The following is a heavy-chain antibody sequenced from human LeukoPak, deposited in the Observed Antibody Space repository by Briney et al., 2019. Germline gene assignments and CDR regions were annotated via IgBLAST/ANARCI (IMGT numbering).Heavy chain of an antibody. J-gene: IGHJ6*02. CDR1: GASISSHY. CDR3: ARDGYYGSGANYGMDV. V-gene: IGHV4-59*11. CDR2: IYHSGST. D-gene: IGHD3-10*01. Sequence: SETLSLTCTVSGASISSHYWSWIRQPPGKGLEWIGYIYHSGSTYYNPSLKSRVTISVDRSKNQFSLKLSSVTAADTAVYYCARDGYYGSGANYGMDVWGQGTTVTVSS.